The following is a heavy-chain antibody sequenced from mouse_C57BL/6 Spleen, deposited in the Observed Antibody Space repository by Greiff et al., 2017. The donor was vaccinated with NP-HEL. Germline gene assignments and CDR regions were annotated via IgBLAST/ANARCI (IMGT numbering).Heavy chain of an antibody. CDR3: ARLGGG. V-gene: IGHV1-50*01. Sequence: QVQLQQSGAELVKPGASVKLSCKASGYTFTSYWMQWVKQRPGQGLEWIGEIDPSDSYTNYNQKFKGKATLTVDTSSITAYMQLSSLTSEDSAVYYCARLGGGWGQGTLVTVSA. J-gene: IGHJ3*01. CDR2: IDPSDSYT. CDR1: GYTFTSYW.